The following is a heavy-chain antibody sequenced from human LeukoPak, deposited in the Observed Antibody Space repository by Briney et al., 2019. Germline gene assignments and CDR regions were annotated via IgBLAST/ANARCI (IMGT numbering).Heavy chain of an antibody. Sequence: SGGSLRLSCAASGFTFDDYGMSWVRQAPGKGLEWVSGINWNGGSTGYADSVQGRFTISRDNAKNSLYLQMNSLRAEDTALYYRARDGWALGYCSGGSCYIFDYWGQGTLVTVSS. J-gene: IGHJ4*02. CDR3: ARDGWALGYCSGGSCYIFDY. V-gene: IGHV3-20*04. D-gene: IGHD2-15*01. CDR2: INWNGGST. CDR1: GFTFDDYG.